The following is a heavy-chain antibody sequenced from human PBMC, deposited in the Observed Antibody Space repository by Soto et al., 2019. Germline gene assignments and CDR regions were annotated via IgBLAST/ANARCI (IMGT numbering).Heavy chain of an antibody. V-gene: IGHV4-59*01. CDR2: IYYSGST. J-gene: IGHJ4*02. D-gene: IGHD3-10*01. CDR1: GGSISSYY. CDR3: ARDILRGVLL. Sequence: SETLSLTCTDSGGSISSYYWSWIRQPPGKGLEWIGYIYYSGSTNYNPSLKSRVTISVDTSKNQFSLKLSSVTAADTAVYYCARDILRGVLLWGQGTLVTVSS.